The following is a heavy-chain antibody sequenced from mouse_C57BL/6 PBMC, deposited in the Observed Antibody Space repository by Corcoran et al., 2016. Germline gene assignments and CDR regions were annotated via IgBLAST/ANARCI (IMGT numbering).Heavy chain of an antibody. CDR2: INPNNGGT. CDR3: ARRWLLQVAY. D-gene: IGHD2-3*01. J-gene: IGHJ3*01. CDR1: GYTFTDYY. Sequence: EVQLQQSGPELVKPGASVKISCKASGYTFTDYYMNWVKQSHGKSLEWIGDINPNNGGTSYNQKFKGKATLTVDKSSSTAYMEFRSLTSEDSAVYYCARRWLLQVAYWGQGTLVTVSA. V-gene: IGHV1-26*01.